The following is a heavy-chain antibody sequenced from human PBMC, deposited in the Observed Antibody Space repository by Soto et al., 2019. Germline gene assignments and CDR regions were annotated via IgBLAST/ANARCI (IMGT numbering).Heavy chain of an antibody. D-gene: IGHD6-6*01. V-gene: IGHV3-33*01. Sequence: QVQLVESGGGVVQPGRSLRLSCAASGFTFSSYGMHWVRQAPGKGLEWVAVIWYDGNDKYYADFVKGRFTISRDNAKNTVSLQMNSLRAEDTAVYYCARDRHSSSSGYFEYWGQRTLVTVSS. CDR2: IWYDGNDK. CDR3: ARDRHSSSSGYFEY. CDR1: GFTFSSYG. J-gene: IGHJ4*02.